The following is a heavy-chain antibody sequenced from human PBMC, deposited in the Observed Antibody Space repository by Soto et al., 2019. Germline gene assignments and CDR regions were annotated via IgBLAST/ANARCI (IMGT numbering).Heavy chain of an antibody. J-gene: IGHJ3*01. CDR2: IHSDGSST. Sequence: EVQLLESGEGLVRPGESLRLCCAASGFTFSYYWMHWVRQAPGMGLVWVSRIHSDGSSTTYADSVKGRFTISRDNARNTLYLQMNSLRAEDTAVSYCARGDREAFDLWGQGTVLTVSS. V-gene: IGHV3-74*01. CDR3: ARGDREAFDL. CDR1: GFTFSYYW.